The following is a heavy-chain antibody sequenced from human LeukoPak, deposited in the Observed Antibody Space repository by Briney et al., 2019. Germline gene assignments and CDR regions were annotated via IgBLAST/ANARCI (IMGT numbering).Heavy chain of an antibody. D-gene: IGHD5-18*01. V-gene: IGHV3-7*01. CDR2: IKQDGSEK. CDR3: ARVDTAMASIVY. J-gene: IGHJ4*02. Sequence: GGSLRLFCAASGFTFSIDWMSWVRQAPGNGMEWVANIKQDGSEKYYVDSVKGRFTISRDIAKNSLYLQMNSLRAEDTAVYYCARVDTAMASIVYWGQGTLVTVSS. CDR1: GFTFSIDW.